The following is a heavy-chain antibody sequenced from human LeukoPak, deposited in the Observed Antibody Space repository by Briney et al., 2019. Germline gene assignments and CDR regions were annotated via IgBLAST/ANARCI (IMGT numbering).Heavy chain of an antibody. J-gene: IGHJ4*02. CDR3: ASDSGDRFDY. CDR2: INLNSGGT. CDR1: GYTFTGYY. D-gene: IGHD4-17*01. V-gene: IGHV1-2*02. Sequence: ASVKVSCKASGYTFTGYYIHWVRQAPGQGLEWMGWINLNSGGTNYAQTFQGRGTMTRDTSISTACMELIRLWSYDTAVYYCASDSGDRFDYWGQGTLVTVSS.